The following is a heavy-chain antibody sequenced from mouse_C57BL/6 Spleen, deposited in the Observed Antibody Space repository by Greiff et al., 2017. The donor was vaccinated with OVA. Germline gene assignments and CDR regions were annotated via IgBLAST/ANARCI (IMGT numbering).Heavy chain of an antibody. D-gene: IGHD2-10*02. Sequence: EVKLQESGAELVRPGASVKLSCTASGFNIKDYYMHWVKQRPEQGLEWIGRIDPEDGDTEYAPKFQGKATMTADTSSNTAYLQLSSLTSEDTAVYYCRGYGNYDWYFDVWGTGTTVTVSS. CDR3: RGYGNYDWYFDV. J-gene: IGHJ1*03. V-gene: IGHV14-1*01. CDR2: IDPEDGDT. CDR1: GFNIKDYY.